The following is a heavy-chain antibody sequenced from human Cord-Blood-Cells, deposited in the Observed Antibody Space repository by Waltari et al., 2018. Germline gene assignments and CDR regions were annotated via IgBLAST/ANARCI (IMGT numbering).Heavy chain of an antibody. V-gene: IGHV3-11*01. CDR3: ALGPRNYYYYYGMDV. Sequence: GESGGGLVKPGGSLRLSCAASGFTFSDYYMSWIRQAPGKGLKWVSYISSSGSTIYYADSVKGRFTISRDNAKNSLYLQMNSLRAEDTAVYYCALGPRNYYYYYGMDVWGQGTTVTVSS. CDR2: ISSSGSTI. CDR1: GFTFSDYY. D-gene: IGHD1-1*01. J-gene: IGHJ6*02.